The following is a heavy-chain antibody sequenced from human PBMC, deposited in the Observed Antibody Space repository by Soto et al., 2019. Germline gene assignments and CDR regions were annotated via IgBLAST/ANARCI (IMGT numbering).Heavy chain of an antibody. Sequence: GGSLRLSCAASGFTVISHYMTSLRQAPGKGLEWVSFMYSVGSTYYADSVKGRFTISRDNSKNTLYLQMNSLTAEDTAVDYCARGGQVRGGMDVWGQGATVTVSS. J-gene: IGHJ6*02. CDR1: GFTVISHY. CDR2: MYSVGST. V-gene: IGHV3-53*01. D-gene: IGHD2-15*01. CDR3: ARGGQVRGGMDV.